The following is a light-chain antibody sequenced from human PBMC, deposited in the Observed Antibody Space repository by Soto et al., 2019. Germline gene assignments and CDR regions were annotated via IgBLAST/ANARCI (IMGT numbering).Light chain of an antibody. CDR2: DAS. V-gene: IGKV3-11*01. J-gene: IGKJ2*02. CDR1: QSVSSY. CDR3: QQRSNWQRT. Sequence: EIVLTQSTATLSLSPGERATLSCRASQSVSSYLAWYQQKPGQAPRLLIYDASNRATGIPARFSGSGSGTDFTLTISSLEPEDFSVYYCQQRSNWQRTFGQGTQLEIK.